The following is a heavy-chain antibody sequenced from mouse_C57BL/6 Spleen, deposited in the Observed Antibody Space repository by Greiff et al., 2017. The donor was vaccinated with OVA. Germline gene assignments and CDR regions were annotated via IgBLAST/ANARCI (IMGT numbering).Heavy chain of an antibody. CDR2: IRLKSDNYAT. J-gene: IGHJ2*01. Sequence: EVMLVESGGGLVQPGGSMKLSCVASGFTFSNYWMNWVRQSPEKGLEWVAQIRLKSDNYATHYAESVKGRFTIARDDSKSSVNLQMNNVRAEDTGIYYCTGSITTEVDYWGQGTTLTVSS. D-gene: IGHD1-1*01. CDR1: GFTFSNYW. CDR3: TGSITTEVDY. V-gene: IGHV6-3*01.